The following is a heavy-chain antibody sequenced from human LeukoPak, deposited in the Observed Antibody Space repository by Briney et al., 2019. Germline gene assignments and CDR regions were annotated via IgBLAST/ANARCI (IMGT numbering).Heavy chain of an antibody. Sequence: GGSLRLSCAASGFTFSDYYMSWIRQAPGKGLEWDSYISTSGSTKYYGDSVKGRFTISRDKAKNSLSLQMNSLRAEDTAVYYCARDRGDYGGSFDYWGQGTLVTVSS. D-gene: IGHD4-23*01. CDR2: ISTSGSTK. J-gene: IGHJ4*02. CDR3: ARDRGDYGGSFDY. V-gene: IGHV3-11*01. CDR1: GFTFSDYY.